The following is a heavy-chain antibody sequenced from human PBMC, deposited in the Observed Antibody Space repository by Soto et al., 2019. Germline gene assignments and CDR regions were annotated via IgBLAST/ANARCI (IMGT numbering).Heavy chain of an antibody. CDR2: ISYHGSYK. CDR3: AKFLVDTTTFDALNI. CDR1: GFTFSTYG. Sequence: QVQLVESGGGVVQPGRSLRLSCAASGFTFSTYGMHWVRQAPGKGLEWVAVISYHGSYKYYADSVKGRFTISRDNYKNTLYLQMISLKAEDTAVYYCAKFLVDTTTFDALNIWGQGTMVTVSS. D-gene: IGHD3-22*01. J-gene: IGHJ3*02. V-gene: IGHV3-30*18.